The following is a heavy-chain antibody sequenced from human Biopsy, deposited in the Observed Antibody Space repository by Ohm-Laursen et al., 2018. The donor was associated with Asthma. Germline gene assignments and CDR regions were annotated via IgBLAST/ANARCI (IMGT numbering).Heavy chain of an antibody. CDR3: VRGDSSNWSHYYFDY. Sequence: GSLRLSCAASGFAVSRDHMFWVRQAPGKGLEWVSVIYSGGTSHTEDSVRGRFTISRDYSKNTLYLQMHSLRAEDTAVYYCVRGDSSNWSHYYFDYWGQGTLVTVSS. V-gene: IGHV3-53*01. J-gene: IGHJ4*02. CDR1: GFAVSRDH. D-gene: IGHD3-22*01. CDR2: IYSGGTS.